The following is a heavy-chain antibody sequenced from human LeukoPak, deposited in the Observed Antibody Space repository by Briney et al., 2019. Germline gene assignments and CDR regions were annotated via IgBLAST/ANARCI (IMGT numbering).Heavy chain of an antibody. D-gene: IGHD3-22*01. CDR1: GYTFTSYG. J-gene: IGHJ3*02. CDR2: ISAYNGNT. CDR3: ARHHSYYYDNSGYARYAFDI. V-gene: IGHV1-18*01. Sequence: GASVKVSCKASGYTFTSYGISWVRQAPGQGLEWMGWISAYNGNTNYAQKLQGRVTMTTDTSTSTAYMELRSLRSDDTAVYYCARHHSYYYDNSGYARYAFDIWGQGTMVTVSS.